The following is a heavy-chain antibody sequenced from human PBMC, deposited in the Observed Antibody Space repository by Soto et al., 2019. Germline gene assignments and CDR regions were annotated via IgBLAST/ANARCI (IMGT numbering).Heavy chain of an antibody. Sequence: QVHLVQSGAEVKKPGASVKVSCKGSGYAFTTYGITWVRQAPGQGLEWMGWISAHNGHTNYAQKLQGRVTVTRDTSTSPAYMELRSLRSDVTAVYYCARGRYGAYWGPGALVTVSS. J-gene: IGHJ4*02. D-gene: IGHD3-10*01. CDR2: ISAHNGHT. CDR3: ARGRYGAY. V-gene: IGHV1-18*01. CDR1: GYAFTTYG.